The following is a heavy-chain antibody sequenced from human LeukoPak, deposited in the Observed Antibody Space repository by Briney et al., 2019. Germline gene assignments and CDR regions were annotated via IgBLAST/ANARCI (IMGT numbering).Heavy chain of an antibody. Sequence: PSETLSLTCTVSGGSISSYYWSWIRQPPGKGLEWIGYIYYSGSTNYNPSLKSRVTISVDTSKNQFSLKLSSVTAADTAVYYCAREDSSGWYEASYYMDVWGKGTTVTVSS. CDR1: GGSISSYY. CDR3: AREDSSGWYEASYYMDV. CDR2: IYYSGST. V-gene: IGHV4-59*01. J-gene: IGHJ6*03. D-gene: IGHD6-19*01.